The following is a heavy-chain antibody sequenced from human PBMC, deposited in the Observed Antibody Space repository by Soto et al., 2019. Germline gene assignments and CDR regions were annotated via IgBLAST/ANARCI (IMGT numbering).Heavy chain of an antibody. CDR2: IYYSGST. D-gene: IGHD3-3*01. Sequence: SETLSLTCTVSGGSISSYYWSWIRQPPGKGLEWIGYIYYSGSTYYNPSLKSRVTISVDTSKNQFSLKLSSVTAADTAVYYCARWWSGSRQGFDPWGQATLVTVSS. J-gene: IGHJ5*02. CDR3: ARWWSGSRQGFDP. V-gene: IGHV4-59*06. CDR1: GGSISSYY.